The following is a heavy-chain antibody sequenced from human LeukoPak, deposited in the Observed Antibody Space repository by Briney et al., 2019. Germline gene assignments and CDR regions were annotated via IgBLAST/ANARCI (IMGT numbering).Heavy chain of an antibody. D-gene: IGHD1-14*01. CDR1: GITVSSNY. CDR2: IYSGGST. Sequence: PAGSLRLSCAVSGITVSSNYISWVRQAPGEGLEWVSVIYSGGSTHYADSVKGRFTISRDNSKNTVYLQMNSLRAEDTAVYYCARDTTFLTGRGSDFWGQGTLVTVSS. J-gene: IGHJ4*02. CDR3: ARDTTFLTGRGSDF. V-gene: IGHV3-66*01.